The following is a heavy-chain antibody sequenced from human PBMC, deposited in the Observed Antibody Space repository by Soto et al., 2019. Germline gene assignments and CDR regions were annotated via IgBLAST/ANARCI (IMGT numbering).Heavy chain of an antibody. CDR3: ARSLGSRGYYGSVGY. Sequence: ASVKVSCKASGYTFTSYGISWVRQATGQGLEWMGGMNPISGTTSYAQKFQGRVTMTRNTSTSTAYMELSSLRSEDTAVYYCARSLGSRGYYGSVGYWGQGTLVTVSS. CDR2: MNPISGTT. V-gene: IGHV1-8*02. CDR1: GYTFTSYG. J-gene: IGHJ4*02. D-gene: IGHD6-25*01.